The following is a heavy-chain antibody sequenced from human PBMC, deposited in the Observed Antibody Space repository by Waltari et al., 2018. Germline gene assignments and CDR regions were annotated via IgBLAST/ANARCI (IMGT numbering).Heavy chain of an antibody. CDR1: GYTFTGYY. J-gene: IGHJ3*02. CDR3: ARAYYYDSSDAFDI. Sequence: QVQLVQSGAAVKKPGASVKVSCKASGYTFTGYYLHWVRQAPGQGLEWMGRINPNSGGTNYAQKFQGRVTMTRDTSISTAYMELSRLRSDDTAVYYCARAYYYDSSDAFDIWGQGTMVTVSS. CDR2: INPNSGGT. V-gene: IGHV1-2*06. D-gene: IGHD3-22*01.